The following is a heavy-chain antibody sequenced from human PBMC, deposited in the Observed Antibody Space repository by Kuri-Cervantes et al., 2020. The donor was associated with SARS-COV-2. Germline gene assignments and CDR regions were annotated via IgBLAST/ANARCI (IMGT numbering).Heavy chain of an antibody. D-gene: IGHD3-22*01. J-gene: IGHJ5*02. CDR2: IYHSGFT. CDR1: GYSISSGYS. Sequence: GSLRLSCAVSGYSISSGYSWGWIRQPPGKGLEWIGSIYHSGFTNYNPSLKSRVTVSVDTSKNQFSLKLSPVTAADTAVYYCARSSSGYYYVDNWFDPWGQGTLVTVSS. V-gene: IGHV4-38-2*01. CDR3: ARSSSGYYYVDNWFDP.